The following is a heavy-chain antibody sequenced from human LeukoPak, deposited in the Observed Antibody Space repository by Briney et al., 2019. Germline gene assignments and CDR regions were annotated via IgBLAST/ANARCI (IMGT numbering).Heavy chain of an antibody. CDR2: IYYKVTS. J-gene: IGHJ4*02. CDR1: GGSISTYY. D-gene: IGHD3-10*01. Sequence: PSETLSLTCTVSGGSISTYYWSWIRQPPGKGLEWIGYIYYKVTSDYNPSLKSRVTMSVDMSTRQISLKLSSVTAADTAVYYCARAVGGDGSGSLWGPGTLVTVSS. CDR3: ARAVGGDGSGSL. V-gene: IGHV4-59*01.